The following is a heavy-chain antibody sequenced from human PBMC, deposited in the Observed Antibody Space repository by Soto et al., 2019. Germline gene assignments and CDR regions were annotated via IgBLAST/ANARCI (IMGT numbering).Heavy chain of an antibody. CDR2: ISSSSSYI. Sequence: GGSLRLSCAASGFTFSSYSMNWFRQAPGKGREWVSSISSSSSYIYYADSVKGRFTISRDNAKNSLYLQMSSLRAEDTAVCYCARDSSAYDFWSGYYDYYYYGMDVWGQGTTVTVSS. V-gene: IGHV3-21*01. CDR3: ARDSSAYDFWSGYYDYYYYGMDV. D-gene: IGHD3-3*01. J-gene: IGHJ6*02. CDR1: GFTFSSYS.